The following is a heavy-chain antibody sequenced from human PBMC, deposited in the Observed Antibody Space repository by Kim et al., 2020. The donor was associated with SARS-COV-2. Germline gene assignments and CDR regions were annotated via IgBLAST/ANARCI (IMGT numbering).Heavy chain of an antibody. D-gene: IGHD3-10*01. V-gene: IGHV3-33*01. CDR2: IWYDGSNK. Sequence: GGSLRHSCAACGFTFSSYGMHWVRQAPGKGLEWVAVIWYDGSNKYYADSVKGRFTISRDNSKNTLYLQMNSLRAEDTAVYYCARGGYYGSGTYPLDFDYWGQGTLVTVSS. J-gene: IGHJ4*02. CDR3: ARGGYYGSGTYPLDFDY. CDR1: GFTFSSYG.